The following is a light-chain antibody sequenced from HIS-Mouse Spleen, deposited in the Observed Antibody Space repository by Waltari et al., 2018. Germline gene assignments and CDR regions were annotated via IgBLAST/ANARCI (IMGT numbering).Light chain of an antibody. V-gene: IGLV2-23*01. J-gene: IGLJ3*02. CDR1: SSDVGSYNL. CDR2: DGN. Sequence: QSSLTQPASVSGSPGQSITISCTGTSSDVGSYNLVSWYQQHPGKAPKLMIYDGNKRPSGVSNRFSGSKSGNTASLTISGLQAEDEADYYCCSYAGSSTWVFGGGTKLTVL. CDR3: CSYAGSSTWV.